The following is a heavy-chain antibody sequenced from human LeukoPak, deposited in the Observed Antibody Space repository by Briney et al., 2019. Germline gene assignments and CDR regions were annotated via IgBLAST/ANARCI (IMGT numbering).Heavy chain of an antibody. Sequence: SETLSLTCSISGRSISSLYWSWIRQPAGKGLEWIGRIYTSGSGSTNYNPSLKSRVTMSVDTSRNQFSLKLSSVTAADTAVYYCAREGTVFFDFDYWGQGTLVTVSS. CDR2: IYTSGSGST. CDR1: GRSISSLY. D-gene: IGHD2/OR15-2a*01. CDR3: AREGTVFFDFDY. V-gene: IGHV4-4*07. J-gene: IGHJ4*02.